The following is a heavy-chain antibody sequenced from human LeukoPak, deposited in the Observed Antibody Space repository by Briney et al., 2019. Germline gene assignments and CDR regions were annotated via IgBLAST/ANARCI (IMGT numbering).Heavy chain of an antibody. Sequence: ASVKVSCKASGYTFTSYYMHWVRQAPGQGLEWMGWINPNSGGTNYAQKFQGRVTMTRDTSISTAYMELSRLRSDDTAVYYCASTEYSSSSIHYYGMDVWGQGTTVTVSS. V-gene: IGHV1-2*02. CDR3: ASTEYSSSSIHYYGMDV. J-gene: IGHJ6*02. CDR1: GYTFTSYY. CDR2: INPNSGGT. D-gene: IGHD6-6*01.